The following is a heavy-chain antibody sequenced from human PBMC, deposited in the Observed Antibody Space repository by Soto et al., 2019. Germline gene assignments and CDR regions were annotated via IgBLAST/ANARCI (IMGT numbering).Heavy chain of an antibody. CDR2: IIPIFGTA. CDR3: EKTRLVVTKNSLDP. V-gene: IGHV1-69*05. D-gene: IGHD3-22*01. CDR1: GGTFSSYA. Sequence: SVKVSCSASGGTFSSYAISWVRQAPGHGLAWMGGIIPIFGTATYAQKFQGRVTMTTDPSTSTAYMELRSLRSDDTAVSYCEKTRLVVTKNSLDPWGQLTLFT. J-gene: IGHJ5*02.